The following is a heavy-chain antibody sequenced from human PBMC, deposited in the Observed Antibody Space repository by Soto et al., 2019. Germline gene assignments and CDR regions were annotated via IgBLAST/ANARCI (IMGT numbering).Heavy chain of an antibody. D-gene: IGHD1-26*01. CDR3: AKDPGEQNWFDP. V-gene: IGHV3-23*01. J-gene: IGHJ5*02. CDR1: GFTFSSYA. Sequence: EVQLLESGGGLVQPGGSLRLSCAASGFTFSSYAMSWVRQAPGKGLEWVSAISGSGGSTYYADSVKGRFTIPRDNSKNTLYLQMNSLRAEDTAVYYCAKDPGEQNWFDPWGQGTLVTVSS. CDR2: ISGSGGST.